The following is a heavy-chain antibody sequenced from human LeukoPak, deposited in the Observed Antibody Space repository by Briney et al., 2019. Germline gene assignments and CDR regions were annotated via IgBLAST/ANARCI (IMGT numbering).Heavy chain of an antibody. V-gene: IGHV1-69*05. CDR1: GGTFSSYA. CDR3: ATNTYYYDSSGYCYAPFDY. CDR2: IIPIFGTA. Sequence: SVKVSCKASGGTFSSYAISWVRQAPGQGLEWMGGIIPIFGTANYAQKFQGRVTITTDESTSTAYMELSSLRSEDTAVYYCATNTYYYDSSGYCYAPFDYWGQGTLVTVSS. J-gene: IGHJ4*02. D-gene: IGHD3-22*01.